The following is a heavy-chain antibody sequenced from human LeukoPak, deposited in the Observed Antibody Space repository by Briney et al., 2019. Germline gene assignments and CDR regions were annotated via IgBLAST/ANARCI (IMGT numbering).Heavy chain of an antibody. CDR3: AREMIAVAGDAFDI. V-gene: IGHV3-7*01. J-gene: IGHJ3*02. Sequence: GGSLRLSCSASGFTFSTYWMSWVRQAPGKGLEWVANMRRDGNEIYCLDSVRGRFTISRDNAKNSLYLQMNSLRAEDTAVYYCAREMIAVAGDAFDIWGQGTMVTVSS. CDR1: GFTFSTYW. D-gene: IGHD6-19*01. CDR2: MRRDGNEI.